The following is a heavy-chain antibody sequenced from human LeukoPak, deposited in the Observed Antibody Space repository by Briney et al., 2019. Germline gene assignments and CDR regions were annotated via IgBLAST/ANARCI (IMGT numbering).Heavy chain of an antibody. V-gene: IGHV3-23*01. Sequence: PGGSLRLSCAASGFTFSSYAMSWARQAPGEGLEWVSSISGSGGSTYYADSVKGRFTISRDNSKSTLYLQMNSLRAEDTAVYYCARDLGRAFDYWGQGTLVTVSS. CDR1: GFTFSSYA. CDR3: ARDLGRAFDY. CDR2: ISGSGGST. J-gene: IGHJ4*02. D-gene: IGHD3-10*01.